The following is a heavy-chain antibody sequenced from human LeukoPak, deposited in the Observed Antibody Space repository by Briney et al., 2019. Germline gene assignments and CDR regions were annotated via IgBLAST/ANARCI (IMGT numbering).Heavy chain of an antibody. D-gene: IGHD3-3*01. Sequence: GGSLRLSCAASGFTVSSNYMSWVRQGPGKGLEWVSFIYSGGSTYYADSVKGRFTISRDNSNNTLYLQMNSLRAEDTAVYYCARDRGGYYFDYWGQGTLVTVSS. CDR2: IYSGGST. V-gene: IGHV3-66*01. CDR1: GFTVSSNY. J-gene: IGHJ4*02. CDR3: ARDRGGYYFDY.